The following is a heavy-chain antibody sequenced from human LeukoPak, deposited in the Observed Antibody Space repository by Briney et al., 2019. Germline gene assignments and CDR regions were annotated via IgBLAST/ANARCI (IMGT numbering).Heavy chain of an antibody. CDR1: GGSISSGGYY. CDR2: IYYSGST. CDR3: AGAKGEVATTFDY. J-gene: IGHJ4*02. V-gene: IGHV4-31*03. D-gene: IGHD5-12*01. Sequence: SETLSLTCTVSGGSISSGGYYWSWIRQHPGKGLEWIGYIYYSGSTYYNPSLKSRVTISVDTSKNQFSLKLSSVTAADTAVYYCAGAKGEVATTFDYWGQGTLVTVSS.